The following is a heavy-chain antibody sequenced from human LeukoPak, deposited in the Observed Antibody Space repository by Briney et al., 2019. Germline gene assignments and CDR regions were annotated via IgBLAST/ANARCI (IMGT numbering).Heavy chain of an antibody. Sequence: PSETLSLTCTVSGGSISSGGYYWSWIRQHPGKGLEWIGYIYYSGSTYYNPSLKRRVTISVDTSKKQFSLKLGSVTAADTAVYYCAAMVVTDAFDIWGQGTMVTVSS. CDR1: GGSISSGGYY. V-gene: IGHV4-31*03. D-gene: IGHD2-21*02. CDR2: IYYSGST. J-gene: IGHJ3*02. CDR3: AAMVVTDAFDI.